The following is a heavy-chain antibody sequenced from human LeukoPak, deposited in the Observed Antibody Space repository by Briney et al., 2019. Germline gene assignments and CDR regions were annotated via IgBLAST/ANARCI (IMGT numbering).Heavy chain of an antibody. V-gene: IGHV4-59*08. J-gene: IGHJ3*02. CDR2: IYYSGST. Sequence: SETLSLTCTVSGDSISSYYWNWIRQPPGMGLEWIGYIYYSGSTNYNPSLKSRVTISVDTSKNQFSLNLSSVTAADTAVYYCARRRGSGRQDSFDIWGQGTMVTVSS. CDR1: GDSISSYY. CDR3: ARRRGSGRQDSFDI. D-gene: IGHD6-19*01.